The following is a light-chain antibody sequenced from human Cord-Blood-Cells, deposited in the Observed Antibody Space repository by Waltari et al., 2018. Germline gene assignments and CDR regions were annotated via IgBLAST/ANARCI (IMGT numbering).Light chain of an antibody. CDR2: WAS. CDR3: QQYYSTFT. V-gene: IGKV4-1*01. Sequence: DIVMTQSPDSLAVSLGERATINCKSSQSVLYSSNNKNYLAGYQQKPGQPPKLLIYWASTRESGVPDRFSGSGSGTDFTLTISSLQAEDVAVYYCQQYYSTFTFGPGTKVDIK. CDR1: QSVLYSSNNKNY. J-gene: IGKJ3*01.